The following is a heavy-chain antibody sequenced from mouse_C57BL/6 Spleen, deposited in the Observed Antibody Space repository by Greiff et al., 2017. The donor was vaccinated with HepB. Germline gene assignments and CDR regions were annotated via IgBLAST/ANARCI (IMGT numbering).Heavy chain of an antibody. D-gene: IGHD2-5*01. V-gene: IGHV5-4*01. CDR1: GFTFSSYA. Sequence: EVKLQESGGGLVKPGGSLKLSCAASGFTFSSYAMSWVRQTPEKRLEWVATISDGGSYTYYPDNVKGRFTFSRDNAKNNLYLQMSHLKSEDTAMYYCARDRDYSNSYFDYWGQGTTLTVSS. J-gene: IGHJ2*01. CDR3: ARDRDYSNSYFDY. CDR2: ISDGGSYT.